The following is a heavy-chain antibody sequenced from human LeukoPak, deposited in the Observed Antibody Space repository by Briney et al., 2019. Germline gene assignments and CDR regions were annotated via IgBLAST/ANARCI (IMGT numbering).Heavy chain of an antibody. CDR1: GYTFTSYY. CDR3: ARDSSRHYYYYYMDA. D-gene: IGHD6-13*01. J-gene: IGHJ6*03. CDR2: INPSGGST. Sequence: ASVKVSCKASGYTFTSYYMHWVRQAPGQGLEWMGIINPSGGSTSYAQKFQGRVTMTRDTSISTAYMELSRLRSDDTAVYYCARDSSRHYYYYYMDAWGKGTTVTVSS. V-gene: IGHV1-46*01.